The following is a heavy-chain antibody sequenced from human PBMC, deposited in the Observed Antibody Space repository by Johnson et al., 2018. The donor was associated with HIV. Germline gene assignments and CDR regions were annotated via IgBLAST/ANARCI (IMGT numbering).Heavy chain of an antibody. V-gene: IGHV3-30-3*01. Sequence: QVQLVESGGGVVQPGRSPRLSCAASGFTFSSYAMHWVHQAPGKGLEWVAVISYDGSNKYYADSVKGRFTISRDNSKNTLYLQMNSLRAEDTAVYYCAIGVDGAFDIWGQGTMVTVSS. CDR2: ISYDGSNK. J-gene: IGHJ3*02. D-gene: IGHD3-10*01. CDR3: AIGVDGAFDI. CDR1: GFTFSSYA.